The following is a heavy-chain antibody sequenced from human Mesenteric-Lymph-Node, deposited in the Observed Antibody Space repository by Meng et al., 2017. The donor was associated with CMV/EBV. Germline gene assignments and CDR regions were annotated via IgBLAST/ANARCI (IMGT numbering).Heavy chain of an antibody. D-gene: IGHD3-10*01. CDR1: TFSSYA. V-gene: IGHV3-23*01. CDR2: IYNSDGGS. Sequence: TFSSYAMTWVRQAPGKGLEWLSSIYNSDGGSYYADSVKGRFTISSDNSKNTLFLQMNSLRVDDTALYYCATYNYGSGSYHGHAFDMWGQGTMVTVSS. J-gene: IGHJ3*02. CDR3: ATYNYGSGSYHGHAFDM.